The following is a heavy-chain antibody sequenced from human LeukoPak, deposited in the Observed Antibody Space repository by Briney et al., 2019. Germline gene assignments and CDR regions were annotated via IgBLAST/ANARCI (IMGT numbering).Heavy chain of an antibody. CDR3: ARPHSLGGSFYVFDY. D-gene: IGHD1-26*01. J-gene: IGHJ4*02. CDR1: GYTFTGYY. Sequence: ASAKVSCKASGYTFTGYYMHWVRQAPGQGLECVGWVSTYNGNTDYAQTVQGRVAMTTDTSTNTAYMDLRSLSPDDTAVYYCARPHSLGGSFYVFDYWGQGTLITVSS. CDR2: VSTYNGNT. V-gene: IGHV1-18*04.